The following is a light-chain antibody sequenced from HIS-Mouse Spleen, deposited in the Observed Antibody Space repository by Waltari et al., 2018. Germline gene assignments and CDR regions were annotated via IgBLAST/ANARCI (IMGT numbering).Light chain of an antibody. CDR1: SSDVGSYNL. J-gene: IGLJ2*01. Sequence: QSALTQPASVSGSPGQSITISCTGTSSDVGSYNLVSWYQQPPGKAPKRSVYECSKRPSGVSNRFSGSKSGNTASLTIAGLQAEDEADYYCCSYAGSSTSVVFGGGTKLTVL. CDR2: ECS. CDR3: CSYAGSSTSVV. V-gene: IGLV2-23*01.